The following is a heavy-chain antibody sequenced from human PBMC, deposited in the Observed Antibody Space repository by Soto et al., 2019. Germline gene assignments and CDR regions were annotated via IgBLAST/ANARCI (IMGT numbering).Heavy chain of an antibody. CDR3: AHGSCSSADCYPNPYLDY. Sequence: QITLKESGPTLVKPTQTLTLTCTFSGFSLSTTAEGVGWIRQPPGKALEWLALIYWDDDERYSPSLKSRLTITKDTSKNQVVLTMTNVDPVDTATYYCAHGSCSSADCYPNPYLDYWGQGILVTASS. CDR2: IYWDDDE. V-gene: IGHV2-5*02. CDR1: GFSLSTTAEG. D-gene: IGHD2-2*01. J-gene: IGHJ4*02.